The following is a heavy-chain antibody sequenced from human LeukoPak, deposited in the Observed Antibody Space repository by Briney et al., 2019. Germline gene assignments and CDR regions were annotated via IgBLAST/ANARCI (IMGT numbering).Heavy chain of an antibody. V-gene: IGHV3-48*03. CDR3: AKAPVTSCRGAYCYPFDS. CDR1: GFTFSSYE. CDR2: ISSSGSTI. J-gene: IGHJ4*02. Sequence: GGSLRLSCAASGFTFSSYEMNWVRQAPGKGLEWVSYISSSGSTIYYADSAKGRFTISRDNAKNSLYLQMNSLRAEDAAVYFCAKAPVTSCRGAYCYPFDSWGQGTLVTVSS. D-gene: IGHD2-21*01.